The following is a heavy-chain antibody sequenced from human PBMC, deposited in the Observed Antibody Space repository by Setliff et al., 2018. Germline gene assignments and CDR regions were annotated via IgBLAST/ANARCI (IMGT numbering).Heavy chain of an antibody. J-gene: IGHJ4*02. CDR1: GFTFSTYS. CDR2: IWDDGVKK. CDR3: AKDKGYYDSSGYLDY. Sequence: HPGGSLRLSCAASGFTFSTYSMSWVRQAPGKGLEWVAVIWDDGVKKYHADSVKGRFTISRDNSKNTLYLQMNSLRPEDTAVYYCAKDKGYYDSSGYLDYWGQGTLVTVSS. V-gene: IGHV3-30*02. D-gene: IGHD3-22*01.